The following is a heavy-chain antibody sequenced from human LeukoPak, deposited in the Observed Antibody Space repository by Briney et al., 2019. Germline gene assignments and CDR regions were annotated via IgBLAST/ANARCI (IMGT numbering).Heavy chain of an antibody. CDR2: ISYDGSYK. V-gene: IGHV3-30*04. CDR1: GFTFSSYA. D-gene: IGHD1-7*01. Sequence: GRSLRLSCAASGFTFSSYAMHWVRQAPGKGLEWVAVISYDGSYKYYADSVKGRFTISRDNSKNTLYLQMNSLRAEDTAVYYCARGVKSAIGKWNYVWFDPWGPGTLVTVSS. CDR3: ARGVKSAIGKWNYVWFDP. J-gene: IGHJ5*02.